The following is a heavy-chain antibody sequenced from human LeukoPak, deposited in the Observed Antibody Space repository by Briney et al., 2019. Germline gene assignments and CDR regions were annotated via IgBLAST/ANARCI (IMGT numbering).Heavy chain of an antibody. CDR1: GYTFTSYY. D-gene: IGHD3-3*01. Sequence: ASVKVSCKASGYTFTSYYMHWVRQAPGQGLEWMGIINPSDGSTSYAQKLQGRVTMTTDTSTSTAYMELRSLRSDDTAVYYCARDLTFTIFGVVNFDYWGQGTLVTVSS. V-gene: IGHV1-46*01. CDR2: INPSDGST. CDR3: ARDLTFTIFGVVNFDY. J-gene: IGHJ4*02.